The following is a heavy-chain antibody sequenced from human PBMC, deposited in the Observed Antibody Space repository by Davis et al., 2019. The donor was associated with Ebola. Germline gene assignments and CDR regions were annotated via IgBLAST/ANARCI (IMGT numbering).Heavy chain of an antibody. CDR2: IIPILGIA. J-gene: IGHJ6*02. CDR3: ARDEMATIRGNYYYYYGMDV. V-gene: IGHV1-69*04. CDR1: GGTFSSYA. D-gene: IGHD5-24*01. Sequence: SVKVSCKASGGTFSSYAISWVRQAPGQGLEWMGRIIPILGIANYAQKFQGRVTITADKSTSTAYMELSSLRSEDTAVYYCARDEMATIRGNYYYYYGMDVWGQGTTVTVSS.